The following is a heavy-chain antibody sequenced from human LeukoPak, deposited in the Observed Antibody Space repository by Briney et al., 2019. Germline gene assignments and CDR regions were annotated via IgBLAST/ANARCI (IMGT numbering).Heavy chain of an antibody. V-gene: IGHV3-49*03. D-gene: IGHD5-18*01. CDR1: GFTLGDHA. J-gene: IGHJ6*02. CDR2: ISSNAYREAP. Sequence: GGSLRLYCTTSGFTLGDHAMSWLRQAPGKGLVWVGFISSNAYREAPEYAASVKGRFTISRDDSKSVVYLQMNGLKSEDTAVYFCSRGPIQLWMHNGMDVWGQGTTVTVSS. CDR3: SRGPIQLWMHNGMDV.